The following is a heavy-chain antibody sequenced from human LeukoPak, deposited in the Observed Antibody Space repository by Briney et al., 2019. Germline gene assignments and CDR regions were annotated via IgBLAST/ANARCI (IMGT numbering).Heavy chain of an antibody. CDR1: GGSISTYY. J-gene: IGHJ4*02. CDR2: IYTSGST. CDR3: ARDTNSGWQFDY. Sequence: KSSETLSLTCTVSGGSISTYYWSWIRQPAGKGLEWIGRIYTSGSTNYNPSLKSRVTMSVDTSKNQFSLKLSSVTAADTAVYYCARDTNSGWQFDYWGQGTLVTVSS. V-gene: IGHV4-4*07. D-gene: IGHD6-19*01.